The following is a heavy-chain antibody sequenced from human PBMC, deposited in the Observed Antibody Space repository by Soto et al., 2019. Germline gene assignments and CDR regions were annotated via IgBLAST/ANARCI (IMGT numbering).Heavy chain of an antibody. V-gene: IGHV3-21*01. CDR2: ISSSSSYI. CDR1: GFTFSSYS. J-gene: IGHJ4*02. D-gene: IGHD3-3*01. CDR3: ARDQGYDFWSGYQFDY. Sequence: GGSLRLSCAASGFTFSSYSMNWVRQAPGKGLEWVSSISSSSSYIYYADSVKGRFTISRDNAKNSLYLQMNSLRAEDTAVYYCARDQGYDFWSGYQFDYWGQGTLVTVSS.